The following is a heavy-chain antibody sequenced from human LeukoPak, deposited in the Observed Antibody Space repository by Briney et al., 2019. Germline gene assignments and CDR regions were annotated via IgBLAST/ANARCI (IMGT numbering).Heavy chain of an antibody. Sequence: GESLKISCKGSGYSFTSYWIGWVRQMPGKGLGWMGIIYPGDSDTRYSPSFQGQVTISADKSISTAYLQWSSLKASDTAMYYCARRGEMTTVTTDAFDIWGQGTMVTVSS. D-gene: IGHD4-17*01. V-gene: IGHV5-51*01. J-gene: IGHJ3*02. CDR2: IYPGDSDT. CDR3: ARRGEMTTVTTDAFDI. CDR1: GYSFTSYW.